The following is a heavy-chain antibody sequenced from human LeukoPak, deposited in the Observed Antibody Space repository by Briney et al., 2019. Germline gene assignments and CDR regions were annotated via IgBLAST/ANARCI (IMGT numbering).Heavy chain of an antibody. V-gene: IGHV4-61*02. J-gene: IGHJ6*04. CDR2: IYTSGST. Sequence: SETLSLTCTVSGGSISSGSYYWSWIRQPAGKGLEWIGRIYTSGSTNYNPSLKSRVTISVDTSKNQFSLKLSSVTAADTAVYYCAREFPVLRFLEWSSLDVWGKGTTVTVSS. CDR1: GGSISSGSYY. CDR3: AREFPVLRFLEWSSLDV. D-gene: IGHD3-3*01.